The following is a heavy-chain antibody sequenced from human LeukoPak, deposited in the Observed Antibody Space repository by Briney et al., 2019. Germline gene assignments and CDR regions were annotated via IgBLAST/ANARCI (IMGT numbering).Heavy chain of an antibody. CDR1: GYTFTGYY. Sequence: ASVTVSCKASGYTFTGYYMHWVRQAPGQGLEWMGWINPNSGGTNYAQKFQGRVTMTRDTSISTAYMELSRLRSDDTAVYYCARAFLDDILTGYYRWFDPWGQGTLVTVSS. CDR2: INPNSGGT. CDR3: ARAFLDDILTGYYRWFDP. D-gene: IGHD3-9*01. J-gene: IGHJ5*02. V-gene: IGHV1-2*02.